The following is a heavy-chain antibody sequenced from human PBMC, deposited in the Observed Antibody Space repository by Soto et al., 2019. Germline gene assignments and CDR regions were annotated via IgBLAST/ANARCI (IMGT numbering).Heavy chain of an antibody. D-gene: IGHD2-15*01. J-gene: IGHJ6*03. V-gene: IGHV3-23*01. CDR2: ISGSGGST. CDR1: GFTFSSYA. Sequence: GGSLRLSCAASGFTFSSYAMSWVRQAPGKGLEWVSAISGSGGSTYYADSVKGRFTISRDNSKNTLYLQMNSLRAEDTAVYYCAKADCSGGSCYRGYYYMDVWGKGTTVTVSS. CDR3: AKADCSGGSCYRGYYYMDV.